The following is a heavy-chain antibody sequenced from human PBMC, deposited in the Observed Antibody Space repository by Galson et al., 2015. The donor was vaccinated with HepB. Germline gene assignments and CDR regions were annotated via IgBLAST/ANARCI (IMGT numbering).Heavy chain of an antibody. CDR2: FDPEDGET. V-gene: IGHV1-24*01. CDR1: GYTLTELS. CDR3: ATAKWELLGFGAFDI. Sequence: SVKVSCKVSGYTLTELSMHWVRQAPGKGLEWMGGFDPEDGETIYAQKFQGRVTMTEDTSTDTAYMELSSLRSEDTAVYYCATAKWELLGFGAFDIWGQGTMVTVSS. D-gene: IGHD1-26*01. J-gene: IGHJ3*02.